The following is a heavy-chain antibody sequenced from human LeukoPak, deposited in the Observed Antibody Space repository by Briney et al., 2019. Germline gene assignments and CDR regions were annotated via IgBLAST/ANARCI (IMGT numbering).Heavy chain of an antibody. D-gene: IGHD4-17*01. V-gene: IGHV3-23*01. CDR2: ISGSGDSK. CDR1: GFTFSSYS. Sequence: GGSLRLSCAASGFTFSSYSMNWVRQAPGKGLEWVSSISGSGDSKYYADSVKGRFTISRDNSKNNLYPQMKSLRAEDTAVYYCAKRLTTGPYFFDYWGQGTLVTVSS. CDR3: AKRLTTGPYFFDY. J-gene: IGHJ4*02.